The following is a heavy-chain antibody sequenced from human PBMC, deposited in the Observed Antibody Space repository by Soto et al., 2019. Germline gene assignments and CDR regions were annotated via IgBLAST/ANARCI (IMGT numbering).Heavy chain of an antibody. Sequence: GGSLRLSCAASGFTFSSYGMHWVRQAPGKGLEWVAVIWYDGSNKYYADSVKGRFTISRDNSKNTLYLQMNSLRAEDTAVYYCARDSAAAGTGIWDYYYGMDVWGQGTTVTVSS. J-gene: IGHJ6*02. CDR2: IWYDGSNK. CDR3: ARDSAAAGTGIWDYYYGMDV. V-gene: IGHV3-33*01. CDR1: GFTFSSYG. D-gene: IGHD6-13*01.